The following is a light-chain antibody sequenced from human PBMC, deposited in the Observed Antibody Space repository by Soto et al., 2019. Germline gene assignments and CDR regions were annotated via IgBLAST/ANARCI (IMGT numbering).Light chain of an antibody. Sequence: EIVMTQSPATLSVSPGERATLSCRASQSVSSNLAWYQQKPGQASRLLIYGASTRATGIPARFSGSGSGTAFTLTISSLQSEDFAVYYCQQYNNWPRRTFGQGTKLEIK. V-gene: IGKV3-15*01. J-gene: IGKJ2*01. CDR3: QQYNNWPRRT. CDR1: QSVSSN. CDR2: GAS.